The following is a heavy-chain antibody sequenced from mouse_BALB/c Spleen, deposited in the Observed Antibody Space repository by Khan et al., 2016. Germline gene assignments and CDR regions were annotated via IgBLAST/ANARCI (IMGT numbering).Heavy chain of an antibody. Sequence: EVQLLESGPGLVKPSQSLSLTCTVTGYSITSDYAWNWIRQFPGNKLEWMGYISYSGSTSYNPSLKSRISITRATSQNHFFLQLNSVTTETTATYYCARGDYGSTYWFDYWGQGTLVTVSA. CDR2: ISYSGST. D-gene: IGHD1-1*01. CDR1: GYSITSDYA. J-gene: IGHJ3*01. V-gene: IGHV3-2*02. CDR3: ARGDYGSTYWFDY.